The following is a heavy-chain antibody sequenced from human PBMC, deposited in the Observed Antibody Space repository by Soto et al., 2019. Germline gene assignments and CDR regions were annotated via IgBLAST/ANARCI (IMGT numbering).Heavy chain of an antibody. V-gene: IGHV1-2*02. J-gene: IGHJ4*02. Sequence: QVQLVQSGAEVKQPGASVKVSCKASGYTFTGFHIHWVRQAPGQGLEWMGWINPNGGGRNYAQKFQGRVTMTRDTSSSTVYMELSRLKSDDTAVYYGARGSVGPTADFDYWGQGTLVTVSS. CDR3: ARGSVGPTADFDY. CDR2: INPNGGGR. D-gene: IGHD1-26*01. CDR1: GYTFTGFH.